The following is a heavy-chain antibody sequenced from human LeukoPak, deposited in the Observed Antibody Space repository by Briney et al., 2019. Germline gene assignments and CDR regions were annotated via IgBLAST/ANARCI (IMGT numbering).Heavy chain of an antibody. CDR2: INPNSGDT. Sequence: ASVKVSCKASGYTFTGYYIHRVRQAPGQGIQWMGWINPNSGDTQYAQNFQGRVTMTRDTCISTAYLDLSRLRSDDTAVYYCSRDRTAYDILTAADYWGQGTLVSVSS. V-gene: IGHV1-2*02. D-gene: IGHD3-9*01. CDR1: GYTFTGYY. J-gene: IGHJ4*02. CDR3: SRDRTAYDILTAADY.